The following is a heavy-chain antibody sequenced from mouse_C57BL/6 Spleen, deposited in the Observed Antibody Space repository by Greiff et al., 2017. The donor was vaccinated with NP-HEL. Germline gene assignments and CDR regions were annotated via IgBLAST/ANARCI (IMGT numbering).Heavy chain of an antibody. Sequence: QVHVKQPGAELVMPGASVKLSCKASGYTFTSYWMHWVKQRPGQGLEWIGEIDPSDSYTNYNQKFKGKSTLTVDKSSSTAYMQLSSLTSEDSAVYYCARRGTYYSNLFDYWGQGTTLTVSS. CDR3: ARRGTYYSNLFDY. V-gene: IGHV1-69*01. CDR2: IDPSDSYT. J-gene: IGHJ2*01. D-gene: IGHD2-5*01. CDR1: GYTFTSYW.